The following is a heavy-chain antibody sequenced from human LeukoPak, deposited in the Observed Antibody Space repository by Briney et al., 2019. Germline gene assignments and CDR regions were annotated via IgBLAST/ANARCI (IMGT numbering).Heavy chain of an antibody. D-gene: IGHD5-18*01. V-gene: IGHV3-23*01. Sequence: GGSLRLSCAASGFTFSSYATSWVRQAPGKGLEWVSSISGSGGSTYYPDSVKGRFTISRDNSKNTLYLQMNNLRAEDTAVYYCAKDLLLFSLPQHFDYWGQGTLVTVSS. CDR1: GFTFSSYA. CDR3: AKDLLLFSLPQHFDY. CDR2: ISGSGGST. J-gene: IGHJ4*02.